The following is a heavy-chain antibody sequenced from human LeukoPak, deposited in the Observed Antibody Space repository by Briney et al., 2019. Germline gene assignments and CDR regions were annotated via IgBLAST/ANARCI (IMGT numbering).Heavy chain of an antibody. CDR2: IKFDRSLA. CDR1: GLTFSTYW. V-gene: IGHV3-74*01. CDR3: VTGHYDSRMYFDL. Sequence: PGGSLRLSCTASGLTFSTYWVHWVRQAPGKGLVWVSQIKFDRSLASYADSVKGRFTISRDNAKNTLYLQMNTLGTEDTAVYYCVTGHYDSRMYFDLWGRGTLVTVSS. J-gene: IGHJ2*01. D-gene: IGHD3-16*01.